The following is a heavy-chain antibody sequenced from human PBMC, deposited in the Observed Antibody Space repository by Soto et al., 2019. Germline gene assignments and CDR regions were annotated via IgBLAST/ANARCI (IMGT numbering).Heavy chain of an antibody. CDR2: IYPGDSDT. D-gene: IGHD1-26*01. CDR3: ARHGGTALVAFDI. CDR1: GYSFTSYW. V-gene: IGHV5-51*01. J-gene: IGHJ3*02. Sequence: PGETLKISCKGSGYSFTSYWIGWVRQMPGKGLEWMGIIYPGDSDTRYSPSFQGQVTTSADKSLSTAYLQWSSLKASDTAMYYCARHGGTALVAFDIWGQGIMVTV.